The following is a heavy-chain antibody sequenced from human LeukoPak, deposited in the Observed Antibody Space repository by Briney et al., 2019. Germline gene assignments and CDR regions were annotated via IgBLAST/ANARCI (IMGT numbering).Heavy chain of an antibody. CDR3: TTDLGYSSSDFDY. Sequence: GGSLRLSCPASGFTFSNAWMNWVRQAPGKGLEWVGRIKSKTDGGTTDYAAPVKGRFTISRDDSKNTLYLQMNSLKTEDTAVYYCTTDLGYSSSDFDYWGQGTLVTVSS. V-gene: IGHV3-15*07. CDR1: GFTFSNAW. CDR2: IKSKTDGGTT. D-gene: IGHD6-13*01. J-gene: IGHJ4*02.